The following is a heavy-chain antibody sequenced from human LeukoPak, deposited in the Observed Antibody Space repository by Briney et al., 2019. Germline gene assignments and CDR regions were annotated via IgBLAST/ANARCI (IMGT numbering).Heavy chain of an antibody. Sequence: GGSLRLSCAASGFTFSSYGMHWVRQAPGKGLEWVAMIWYDGSNTYYADSVKGRFTISRDNSKNTLFLQMDSLRAEDTAVYYCARDRSPTHFDYWGQGPLVTVSS. CDR1: GFTFSSYG. CDR2: IWYDGSNT. CDR3: ARDRSPTHFDY. V-gene: IGHV3-33*01. J-gene: IGHJ4*02.